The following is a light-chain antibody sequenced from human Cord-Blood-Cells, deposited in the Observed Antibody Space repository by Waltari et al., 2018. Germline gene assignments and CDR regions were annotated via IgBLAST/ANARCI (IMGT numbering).Light chain of an antibody. CDR1: QSLLHSNGYND. J-gene: IGKJ4*01. Sequence: DLVMTQSPLSLPVTPGEPASISCRSSQSLLHSNGYNDLEWYLQKPGQSPQLLIYLGSNRASGVPDRFSGSGAGTDFTLKISRVEAEDVGVYYCMQALQTPLTFGGGTKVEIK. V-gene: IGKV2-28*01. CDR3: MQALQTPLT. CDR2: LGS.